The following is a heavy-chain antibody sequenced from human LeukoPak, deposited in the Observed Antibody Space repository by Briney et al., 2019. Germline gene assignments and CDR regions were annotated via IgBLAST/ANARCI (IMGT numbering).Heavy chain of an antibody. D-gene: IGHD6-13*01. CDR3: AKDRGSSSSRGRAFDI. V-gene: IGHV3-23*01. Sequence: GGSLRLSCAASGFTFSSYAMSWVRRAPGKGLEWVSAISGSGGSTYYADSVKGRFTISRDNSKNTLYLQMNSLRAEDTAVYYCAKDRGSSSSRGRAFDIWGQGTMVTVSS. J-gene: IGHJ3*02. CDR1: GFTFSSYA. CDR2: ISGSGGST.